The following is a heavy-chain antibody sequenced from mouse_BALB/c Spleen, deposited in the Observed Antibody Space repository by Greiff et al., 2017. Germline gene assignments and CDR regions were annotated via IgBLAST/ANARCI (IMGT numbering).Heavy chain of an antibody. V-gene: IGHV14-3*02. CDR1: GFNIKDTY. CDR2: IDPANGNT. D-gene: IGHD2-3*01. CDR3: ALDGYSSFDY. Sequence: EVQLQQSGAELVKPGASVKLSCTASGFNIKDTYMHWVKQRPEQGLEWIGRIDPANGNTKYDPKFQGKATITADTSSNTAYMQLSSLTSEDTAVYYCALDGYSSFDYWGQGTTLTVSS. J-gene: IGHJ2*01.